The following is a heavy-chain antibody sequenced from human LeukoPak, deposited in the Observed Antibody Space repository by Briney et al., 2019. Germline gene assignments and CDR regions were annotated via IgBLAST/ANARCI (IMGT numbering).Heavy chain of an antibody. CDR1: GGTFSSYA. Sequence: SVKVSCKASGGTFSSYAISWVRQAPGQGIEWMGGIIPIFGTANYAQKFQGRVTITTDESTSTAYMELSSLRSEDTAVYYCARSRVYGYYYFDYWGQGTLVTVSS. CDR3: ARSRVYGYYYFDY. D-gene: IGHD5-24*01. J-gene: IGHJ4*02. V-gene: IGHV1-69*05. CDR2: IIPIFGTA.